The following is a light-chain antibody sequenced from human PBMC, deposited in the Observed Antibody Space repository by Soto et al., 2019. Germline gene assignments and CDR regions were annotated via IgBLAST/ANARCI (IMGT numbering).Light chain of an antibody. CDR2: DAS. CDR3: QQSYSSLIT. CDR1: QNIRTW. Sequence: DIQMTQSPSTLSASVGDRVTITCRASQNIRTWLSWYQQKPGKAPNLLIFDASSLQSGVPSRFSGSGSGTDFTLTISSLQPEDFATYYCQQSYSSLITFGQGTRLEIK. J-gene: IGKJ5*01. V-gene: IGKV1-39*01.